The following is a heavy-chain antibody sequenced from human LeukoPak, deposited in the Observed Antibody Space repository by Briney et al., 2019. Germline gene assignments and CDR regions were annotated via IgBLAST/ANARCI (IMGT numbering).Heavy chain of an antibody. V-gene: IGHV3-74*01. CDR2: IISAGGT. J-gene: IGHJ1*01. Sequence: GGSLSLFRTASGFTFSTYWLHSSRQAPRKRLVWVSRIISAGGTNYAVSVTGRFPISRDNAKKTVSIQLNSLRPDDTSVYYCARAPSDIGGYYPEYSRHWGHGTLVTVSS. D-gene: IGHD3-22*01. CDR3: ARAPSDIGGYYPEYSRH. CDR1: GFTFSTYW.